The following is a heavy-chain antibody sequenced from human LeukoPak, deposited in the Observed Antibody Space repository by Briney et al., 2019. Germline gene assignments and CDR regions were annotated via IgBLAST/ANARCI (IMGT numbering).Heavy chain of an antibody. Sequence: PSETLSLTCTVSGGSISGFYWTWIRQPPGKGLEWIGYVHDGGSTFYNPSLKSRLSISIDTSKYQFSLRLTSVTPADTAAYYCARDSGHQFDYWGRGTLVTVSS. J-gene: IGHJ4*02. CDR3: ARDSGHQFDY. D-gene: IGHD3-10*01. CDR1: GGSISGFY. CDR2: VHDGGST. V-gene: IGHV4-59*01.